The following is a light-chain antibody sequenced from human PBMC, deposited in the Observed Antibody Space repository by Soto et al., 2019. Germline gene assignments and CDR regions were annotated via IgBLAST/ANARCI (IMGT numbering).Light chain of an antibody. CDR2: GAS. Sequence: EIVMTQSPATLSVSPGERATLSCRASQSVSNYLAWYQQKPGQAPRLLIYGASTRATGIPARFGGGGSETDFTLTISSLQSEDFAVYYCQQYHNWPPLTFGGGTKVEIK. J-gene: IGKJ4*01. V-gene: IGKV3-15*01. CDR3: QQYHNWPPLT. CDR1: QSVSNY.